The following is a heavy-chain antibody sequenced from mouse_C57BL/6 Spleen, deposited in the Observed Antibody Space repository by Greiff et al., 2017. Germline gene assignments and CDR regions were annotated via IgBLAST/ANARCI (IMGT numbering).Heavy chain of an antibody. CDR2: IYPGDGDT. D-gene: IGHD1-1*01. CDR1: GYAFSSSW. J-gene: IGHJ2*01. Sequence: QVQLQQSGPELVKPGASVKISCKASGYAFSSSWMNWVKQRPGTGLEWIGRIYPGDGDTNYNGKFKGKATLTADKSSSTAYMQHSSLTSEDSAVYFCANINFDYWGQGTTLTVSS. V-gene: IGHV1-82*01. CDR3: ANINFDY.